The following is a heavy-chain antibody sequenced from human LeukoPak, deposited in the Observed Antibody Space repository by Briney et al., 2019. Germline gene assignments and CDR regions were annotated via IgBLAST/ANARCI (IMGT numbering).Heavy chain of an antibody. CDR1: GFTFSSYS. Sequence: GGSLRLSCAASGFTFSSYSMNWVRQAPGKGLEWVSSISSSSSYIYCADSVKGRFTISRDNAKNSLYLQMNSLRAEDTAVYYCARVGIAAFDYWGQGTLVTVSS. CDR3: ARVGIAAFDY. D-gene: IGHD6-13*01. V-gene: IGHV3-21*01. J-gene: IGHJ4*02. CDR2: ISSSSSYI.